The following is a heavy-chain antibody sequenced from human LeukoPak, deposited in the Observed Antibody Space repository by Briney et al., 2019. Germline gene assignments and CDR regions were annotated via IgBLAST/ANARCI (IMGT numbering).Heavy chain of an antibody. V-gene: IGHV1-8*02. CDR3: AKLSRGWYYDILTGYYKPNQDY. CDR1: GYTFTGYY. J-gene: IGHJ4*02. D-gene: IGHD3-9*01. Sequence: ASVKVSCKASGYTFTGYYMHWVRQATGQGLEWMGWLNPNSGNTGYAQKFQGRVTMTRNTSISTAYMELSSLRSEDTAVYYCAKLSRGWYYDILTGYYKPNQDYWGQGTLVTVSS. CDR2: LNPNSGNT.